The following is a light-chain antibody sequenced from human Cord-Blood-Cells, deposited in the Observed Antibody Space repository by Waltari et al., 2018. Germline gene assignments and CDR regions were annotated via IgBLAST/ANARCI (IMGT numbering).Light chain of an antibody. CDR2: RNN. Sequence: QSVLTQPPSASGTPGQRVTISCSGSSSNLGSNYVYWYQQLPGTAPKLLIYRNNQRPSGVPDRFSGSKAGPSASLAISGLRSEDEADYYCAAWDDSLSGNWVFGGGTKLTVL. V-gene: IGLV1-47*01. CDR1: SSNLGSNY. J-gene: IGLJ3*02. CDR3: AAWDDSLSGNWV.